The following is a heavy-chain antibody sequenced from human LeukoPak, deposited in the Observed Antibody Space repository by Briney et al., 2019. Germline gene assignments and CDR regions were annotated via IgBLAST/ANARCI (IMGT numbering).Heavy chain of an antibody. CDR2: ISGDGAST. CDR1: GFTFDDYA. V-gene: IGHV3-43*02. CDR3: AKDTEGYIYGYYYYGMDV. J-gene: IGHJ6*02. Sequence: GGSLRLSCAASGFTFDDYAMHWVRQAPGKGLEWVSLISGDGASTYYADSVKGRFTISRDNSKSSLYLQMNSLRNEDTALYYCAKDTEGYIYGYYYYGMDVWGQGTTVTVSS. D-gene: IGHD5-18*01.